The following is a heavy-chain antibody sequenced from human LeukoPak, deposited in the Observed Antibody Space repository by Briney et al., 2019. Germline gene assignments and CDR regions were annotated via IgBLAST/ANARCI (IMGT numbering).Heavy chain of an antibody. D-gene: IGHD3-22*01. Sequence: GGSLRLSCAASGFTFDDYAMHWVRQAPGKGLEWVSGISWNSGSIGYADSVKGRFTISRDNAKNSLYLQMNSLRAEDTALYYCAKVDTRYYYDSSGYNDYWGQGTLVTVSS. CDR2: ISWNSGSI. J-gene: IGHJ4*02. V-gene: IGHV3-9*01. CDR3: AKVDTRYYYDSSGYNDY. CDR1: GFTFDDYA.